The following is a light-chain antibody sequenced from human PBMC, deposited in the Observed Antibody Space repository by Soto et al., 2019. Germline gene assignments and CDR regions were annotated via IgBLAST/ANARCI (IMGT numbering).Light chain of an antibody. J-gene: IGKJ1*01. V-gene: IGKV3-15*01. CDR3: QHYNNWPPWT. Sequence: EIAMTQSPGTLSVSPGERATLSCRVSQSVGSNLAWYQQKPGQAPRLLIYGASIRATGIPVRFTGSGSGTEFTLIISSLQSEDFAVYYCQHYNNWPPWTFGQGTKVDIK. CDR2: GAS. CDR1: QSVGSN.